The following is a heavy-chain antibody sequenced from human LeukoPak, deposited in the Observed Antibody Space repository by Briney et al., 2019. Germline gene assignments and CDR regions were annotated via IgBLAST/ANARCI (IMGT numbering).Heavy chain of an antibody. Sequence: SQTLSLTCSVYGGSLSGYYWSWIRQPPGKGLEWIGEINHSGSTNYNPSLKSRVTISADTSKNQFSLKLDSVTAADTAVYYCANSGLLRDPFNYWGQGTLVTVSS. CDR1: GGSLSGYY. D-gene: IGHD4-17*01. V-gene: IGHV4-34*01. J-gene: IGHJ4*02. CDR2: INHSGST. CDR3: ANSGLLRDPFNY.